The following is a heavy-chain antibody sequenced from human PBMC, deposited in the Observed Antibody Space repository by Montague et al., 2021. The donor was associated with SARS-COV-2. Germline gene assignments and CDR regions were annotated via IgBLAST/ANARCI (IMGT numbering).Heavy chain of an antibody. Sequence: SETLSLTCTVSAGSISSNNYYWDWIRQPPGQGLEWIGSIYDSGSTYHNPSLKSRVTISVDTSKNHFSLKLNSVTAADTAVYYCARRGRKLLPVATTTCGFDIWGQGTMVTVSS. D-gene: IGHD5-12*01. CDR1: AGSISSNNYY. J-gene: IGHJ3*02. V-gene: IGHV4-39*02. CDR3: ARRGRKLLPVATTTCGFDI. CDR2: IYDSGST.